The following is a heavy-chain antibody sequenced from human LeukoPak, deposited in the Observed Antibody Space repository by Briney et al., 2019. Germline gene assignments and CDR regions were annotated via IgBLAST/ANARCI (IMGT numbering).Heavy chain of an antibody. J-gene: IGHJ4*02. CDR1: GYTFTSYY. CDR3: ARGESNYDILTGYLDY. V-gene: IGHV1-46*03. D-gene: IGHD3-9*01. CDR2: INPSGGST. Sequence: ASVKVSCKASGYTFTSYYMHWVRQAPGQGLEWMGIINPSGGSTSYAQKFQGRVTMTRDTSTSTVYMELSSLRSEDTAVYYCARGESNYDILTGYLDYWGQGTLATVSS.